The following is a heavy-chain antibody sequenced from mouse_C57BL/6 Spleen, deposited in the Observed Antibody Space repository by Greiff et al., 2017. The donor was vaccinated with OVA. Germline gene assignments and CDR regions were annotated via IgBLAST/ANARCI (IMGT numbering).Heavy chain of an antibody. Sequence: VKLQQSGAELVKPGASVKISCEASGYAFSSYWMNWVKQRPGKGLEWIGQIYPGDGDTNYNGKFKGKATLTADKSSSTAYMQLSSLTSEDSAVYFCARGRTGPFDYWGQGTTLTVSS. D-gene: IGHD4-1*01. CDR3: ARGRTGPFDY. J-gene: IGHJ2*01. V-gene: IGHV1-80*01. CDR2: IYPGDGDT. CDR1: GYAFSSYW.